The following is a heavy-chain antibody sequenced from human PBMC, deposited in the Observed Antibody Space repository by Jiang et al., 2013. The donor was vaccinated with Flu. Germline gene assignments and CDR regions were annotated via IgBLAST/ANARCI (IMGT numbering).Heavy chain of an antibody. J-gene: IGHJ4*02. CDR1: GDSVSNPNVA. V-gene: IGHV6-1*01. CDR2: TYYRSRWRF. CDR3: ARDRDQPPRDFDF. D-gene: IGHD1-14*01. Sequence: GPGLVKPSQTLSLTCAISGDSVSNPNVAWSWIRQSPSRGLEWLGRTYYRSRWRFDYAMSARSRITISPDTSRNQFSLQVNSVTLEDTAVYYCARDRDQPPRDFDFWGQGTLVTVSS.